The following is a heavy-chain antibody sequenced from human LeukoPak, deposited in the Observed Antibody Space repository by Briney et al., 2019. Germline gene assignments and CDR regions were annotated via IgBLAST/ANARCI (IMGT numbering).Heavy chain of an antibody. V-gene: IGHV4-31*03. CDR2: IYYSGST. J-gene: IGHJ4*02. D-gene: IGHD4-17*01. Sequence: SETLSLTCTVSGGSISSGGYYWSWIRQHPGKGLEWIGYIYYSGSTYYNPSLKSRVTISVGTSKNQFSLKLSSVTAADTAVYYCARVGYGDRSFPASFDYWGQGTLVTVSS. CDR3: ARVGYGDRSFPASFDY. CDR1: GGSISSGGYY.